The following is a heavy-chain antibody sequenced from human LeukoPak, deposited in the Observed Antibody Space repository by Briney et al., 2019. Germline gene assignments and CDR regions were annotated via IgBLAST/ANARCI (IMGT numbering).Heavy chain of an antibody. CDR2: IYYNGST. Sequence: SETLSLTCAVSGGSISSGGYSWSWIRQPPGKGLEWIGYIYYNGSTYYNPSLKSRVTTSVDTSKNQFSLKLSSVTAADTAVYYCARDVYYYDSSGSRYFDYWGQGTLVTVSS. CDR1: GGSISSGGYS. CDR3: ARDVYYYDSSGSRYFDY. J-gene: IGHJ4*02. D-gene: IGHD3-22*01. V-gene: IGHV4-30-4*07.